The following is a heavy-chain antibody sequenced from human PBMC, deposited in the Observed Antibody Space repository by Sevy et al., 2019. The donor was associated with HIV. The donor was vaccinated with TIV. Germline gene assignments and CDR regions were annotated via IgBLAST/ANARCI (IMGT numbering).Heavy chain of an antibody. CDR3: ARGPIEHLSGGSCYSWLFSSCYYYYYMDV. Sequence: ASVKVSCKASGGTFSSYAISWVRQAPGQGLEWMGGIIPIFGTANYAQKFQGRVTITADKSTSTAYMELGSLRSEDTAGYYCARGPIEHLSGGSCYSWLFSSCYYYYYMDVWGKGTTVTVSS. CDR2: IIPIFGTA. CDR1: GGTFSSYA. J-gene: IGHJ6*03. D-gene: IGHD2-15*01. V-gene: IGHV1-69*06.